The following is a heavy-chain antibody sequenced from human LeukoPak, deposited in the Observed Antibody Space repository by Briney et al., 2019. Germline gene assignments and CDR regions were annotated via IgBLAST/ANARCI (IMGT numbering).Heavy chain of an antibody. V-gene: IGHV3-21*01. J-gene: IGHJ4*02. CDR2: ISSSSSYI. CDR1: GFTFSSYS. Sequence: PGGSLRLFCAASGFTFSSYSMNWVRQAPGKGLEWVSSISSSSSYIYYADSVKGRFTISRDNAKNSLYLQMSSLRAEDTAVYYCARDQVGPLDSWGQGTLVTVSS. CDR3: ARDQVGPLDS.